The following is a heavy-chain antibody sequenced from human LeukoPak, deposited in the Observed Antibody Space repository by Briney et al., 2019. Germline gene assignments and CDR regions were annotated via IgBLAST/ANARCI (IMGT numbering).Heavy chain of an antibody. V-gene: IGHV3-30*02. CDR1: GFTFSSYG. J-gene: IGHJ4*02. CDR2: IWYDGSNK. D-gene: IGHD3-9*01. CDR3: AKDQNIYDILTGLFDY. Sequence: GGSLRLSCAASGFTFSSYGMHWVRQAPGKGLEWVAVIWYDGSNKYYADSVKGRFTISRDNSKNTLYLQMNSLRAEDTAVYYCAKDQNIYDILTGLFDYWGQGTLVTVSS.